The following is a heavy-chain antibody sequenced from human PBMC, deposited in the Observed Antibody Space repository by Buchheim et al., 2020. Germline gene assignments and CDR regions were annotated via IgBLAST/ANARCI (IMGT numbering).Heavy chain of an antibody. CDR1: GGSISSGGYY. J-gene: IGHJ5*02. CDR2: LYYSGST. D-gene: IGHD1-14*01. CDR3: ARDRRKGWLDP. Sequence: QVKLQESGPGLVKPSQTLSLTCTVSGGSISSGGYYWSWIRQHQGKGLEWIGYLYYSGSTYYNPSIKSRVTISVDTSKNQFSLKLTSVTAGDTAVYYCARDRRKGWLDPWGQGTL. V-gene: IGHV4-31*03.